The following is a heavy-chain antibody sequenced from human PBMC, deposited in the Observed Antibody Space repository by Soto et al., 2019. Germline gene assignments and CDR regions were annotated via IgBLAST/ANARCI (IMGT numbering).Heavy chain of an antibody. V-gene: IGHV4-59*12. J-gene: IGHJ3*02. CDR2: IYYSGST. CDR1: GGSISSYY. D-gene: IGHD3-3*01. CDR3: ARGVLMFLRFLSPPGAFDI. Sequence: SETLSLTCAVSGGSISSYYWSWIRQPPGKGLEWIGYIYYSGSTNYNPSLKSRVTISVDTSKNQFSLKLSSVTAADTAVYYCARGVLMFLRFLSPPGAFDIWGQGTMVTVSS.